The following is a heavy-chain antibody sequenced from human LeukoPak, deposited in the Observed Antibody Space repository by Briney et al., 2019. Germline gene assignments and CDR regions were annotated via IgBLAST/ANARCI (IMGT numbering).Heavy chain of an antibody. CDR1: GFIFSTYW. CDR3: ARDRYDSSGYYSY. CDR2: ISGDGSER. J-gene: IGHJ4*02. V-gene: IGHV3-7*05. D-gene: IGHD3-22*01. Sequence: GGSLGLSCAASGFIFSTYWMNWVRQAPGKGLEWVAGISGDGSERDYVDSVGGRFTISRDNAENSLFLQMNSLRAEDTAVYYCARDRYDSSGYYSYWGQGTLVTVSS.